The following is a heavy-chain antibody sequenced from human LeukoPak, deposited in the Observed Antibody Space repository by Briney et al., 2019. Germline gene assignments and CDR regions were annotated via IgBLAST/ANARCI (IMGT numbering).Heavy chain of an antibody. CDR3: AKVNNYDDY. Sequence: GRSLTLSCAASGFTFSTFGIHWARQAPRKGLEWVAAISHDGNNEYYTDSVKGRFTISRDNSKNMIYLQMNSLRGEDSAVYYCAKVNNYDDYWGQGTLVTVSS. CDR2: ISHDGNNE. V-gene: IGHV3-30*18. D-gene: IGHD1/OR15-1a*01. J-gene: IGHJ4*02. CDR1: GFTFSTFG.